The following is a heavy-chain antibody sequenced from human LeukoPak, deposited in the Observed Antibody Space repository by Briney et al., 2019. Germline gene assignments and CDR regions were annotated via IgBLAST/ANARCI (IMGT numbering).Heavy chain of an antibody. CDR3: ARGYYDRGSLYYFDY. Sequence: ASVKVSCKASGYAFTSYGISWVRQAPGQGLEWMGWISAYNGNTNYAQKLQGRVTMTRDTSIGTAYMELSGLTSDDTAVYYCARGYYDRGSLYYFDYWGQGTLVTVSS. V-gene: IGHV1-18*01. CDR1: GYAFTSYG. J-gene: IGHJ4*02. CDR2: ISAYNGNT. D-gene: IGHD3-22*01.